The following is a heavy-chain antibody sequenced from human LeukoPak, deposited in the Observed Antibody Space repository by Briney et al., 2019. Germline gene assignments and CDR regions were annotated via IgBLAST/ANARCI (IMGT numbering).Heavy chain of an antibody. CDR3: ARLDTALSSIQI. J-gene: IGHJ4*02. D-gene: IGHD5-18*01. CDR2: IYYSGST. V-gene: IGHV4-59*01. CDR1: GGSISSYY. Sequence: SETLSLTCTVSGGSISSYYWSWIRHPPGKGLGWIGYIYYSGSTNHNPSRKSRVTISADTSKNPVSLKLSSVTAADTAVYYCARLDTALSSIQIWGQGTLVTVSS.